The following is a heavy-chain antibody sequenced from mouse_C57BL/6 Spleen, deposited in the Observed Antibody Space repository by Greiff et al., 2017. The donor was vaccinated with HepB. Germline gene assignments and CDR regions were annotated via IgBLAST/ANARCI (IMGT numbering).Heavy chain of an antibody. Sequence: VKLMESGAELARPGASVKLSCKASGYTFTSYGISWVKQRTGQGLEWIGEIYPRSGNTYYNEKFKGKATLTADKSSSTAYMELRSLTSEDSAVYFCARRFITTVVARSYFDYWGQGTTLTVSS. CDR1: GYTFTSYG. CDR2: IYPRSGNT. D-gene: IGHD1-1*01. CDR3: ARRFITTVVARSYFDY. V-gene: IGHV1-81*01. J-gene: IGHJ2*01.